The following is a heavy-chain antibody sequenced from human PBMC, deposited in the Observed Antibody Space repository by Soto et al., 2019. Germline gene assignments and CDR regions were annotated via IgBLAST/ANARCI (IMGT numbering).Heavy chain of an antibody. V-gene: IGHV3-30-3*01. CDR3: ARDRQQLVYNWFDT. D-gene: IGHD6-13*01. CDR1: GFTFSSYA. J-gene: IGHJ5*02. Sequence: QVQLVESGGGVVQPGRSLRLSCAASGFTFSSYAMHWVRQAPGKGLEWVAVISYDGSNKYYADYVKGRFTISRDNSKNTLYLQMNSLRAEDTAVYYCARDRQQLVYNWFDTWGQGTLVTASS. CDR2: ISYDGSNK.